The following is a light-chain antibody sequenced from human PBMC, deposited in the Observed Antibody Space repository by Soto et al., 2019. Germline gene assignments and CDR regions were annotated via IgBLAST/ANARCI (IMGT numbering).Light chain of an antibody. Sequence: QSALTQPASVSGSPGQPITISCTGTTSDVGGYVYWYQQHPGKAPKLIIYGENNRPSGVPDRFSGSKSGTSASLAITRLQAEDEADYYCQSYDISLHNYVFGTGTKLTDL. CDR1: TSDVGGY. CDR2: GEN. CDR3: QSYDISLHNYV. J-gene: IGLJ1*01. V-gene: IGLV2-14*01.